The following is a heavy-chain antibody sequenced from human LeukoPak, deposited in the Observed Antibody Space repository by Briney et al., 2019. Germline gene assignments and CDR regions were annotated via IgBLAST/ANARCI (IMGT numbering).Heavy chain of an antibody. V-gene: IGHV4-39*01. CDR1: GGSISSGTYY. D-gene: IGHD3-10*01. Sequence: SETLSLTCAVSGGSISSGTYYWAWIRQPPGKGREWIETISYSGSTYYNPSLKSRVTISVDKSKNQFSLRLSSVTAADTAVYYCARRAAYGSGSHFDFWGRGTLVTVSS. CDR3: ARRAAYGSGSHFDF. CDR2: ISYSGST. J-gene: IGHJ4*02.